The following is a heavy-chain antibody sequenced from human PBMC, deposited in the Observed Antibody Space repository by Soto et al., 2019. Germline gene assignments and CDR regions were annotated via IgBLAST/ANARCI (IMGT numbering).Heavy chain of an antibody. CDR3: ATVHTTVTFDS. J-gene: IGHJ4*01. CDR1: GFTFTYAW. D-gene: IGHD4-17*01. Sequence: EVQLVESGGGLLKPGGSLRLSCAASGFTFTYAWMDWVRQAPGNGLEWVGRIKSKTDGATTDYAAPVKGRFSISRDDSKNTLYLQMNSLKTADTGVYYCATVHTTVTFDSWGHGTLVTVSS. V-gene: IGHV3-15*07. CDR2: IKSKTDGATT.